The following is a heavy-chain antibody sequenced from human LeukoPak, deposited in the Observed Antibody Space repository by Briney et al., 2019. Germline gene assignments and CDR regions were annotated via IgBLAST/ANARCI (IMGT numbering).Heavy chain of an antibody. CDR3: AKDLTFCGGDCYPHPAFHS. Sequence: GRSLRLSCAPSGFTFKTYSMAGVRHAPGKGLDWVASVSTTNNHIYYADSVKGRFTISRDNAENSLYLQMTSLRAEDTAIYYCAKDLTFCGGDCYPHPAFHSGGQGTLVTVSS. CDR2: VSTTNNHI. V-gene: IGHV3-21*01. CDR1: GFTFKTYS. J-gene: IGHJ4*02. D-gene: IGHD2-21*02.